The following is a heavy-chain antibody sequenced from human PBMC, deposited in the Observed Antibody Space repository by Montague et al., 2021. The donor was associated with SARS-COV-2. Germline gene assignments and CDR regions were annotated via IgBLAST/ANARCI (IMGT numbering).Heavy chain of an antibody. CDR3: AREAFGGVIDH. Sequence: SETLSLTCTVSGGSISPYYWSWIRQSPGKGLECIGYIYYGGSTNHTPSLKSRVTISVDVSKNQFSLKLSSVTAADTAVYYCAREAFGGVIDHWGQGTLVTVSS. D-gene: IGHD3-16*01. CDR1: GGSISPYY. V-gene: IGHV4-59*01. J-gene: IGHJ4*02. CDR2: IYYGGST.